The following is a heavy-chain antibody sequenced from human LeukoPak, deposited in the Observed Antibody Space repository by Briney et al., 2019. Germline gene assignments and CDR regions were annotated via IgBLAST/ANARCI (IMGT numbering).Heavy chain of an antibody. J-gene: IGHJ6*02. CDR3: ARDRYDSYPMDV. CDR1: GGFISSYSYH. Sequence: SETLSLTCTVSGGFISSYSYHWGWIRQHPGKGLEWIGYIYYSGSTYYNASLKSRVTISVDTSKNQFSLKLTSVTAADTAVYYCARDRYDSYPMDVWGQGTTVTVSS. V-gene: IGHV4-31*03. CDR2: IYYSGST. D-gene: IGHD3-3*01.